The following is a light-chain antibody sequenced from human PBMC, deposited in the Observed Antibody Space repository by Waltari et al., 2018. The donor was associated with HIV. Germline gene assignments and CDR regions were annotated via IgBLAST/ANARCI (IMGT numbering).Light chain of an antibody. CDR1: SSDVGGYIY. V-gene: IGLV2-23*02. J-gene: IGLJ2*01. CDR3: CSYAGSSTHVV. CDR2: DVS. Sequence: QSALTQPASVSGSPGQSITISCTGTSSDVGGYIYVSGYQQHPCKAPKLMISDVSNRPSGVSNRFSGSKSGNTASLTISGLQAEDEADYYCCSYAGSSTHVVFGGGTKLTVL.